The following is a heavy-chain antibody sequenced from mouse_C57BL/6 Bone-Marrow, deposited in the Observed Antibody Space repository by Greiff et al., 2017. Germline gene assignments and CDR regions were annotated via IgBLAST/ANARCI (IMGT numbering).Heavy chain of an antibody. Sequence: VQLQESGAELVKPGASVKISCKASGYAFSSYWMNWVKQRPGKGLEWIGQIYPGDGETNYNGKFKGKATLTADKSSSTAYLQLSSLTSEDSAVYFCARGGLRDYFDYWGQGTTRTVSS. V-gene: IGHV1-80*01. J-gene: IGHJ2*01. CDR1: GYAFSSYW. CDR2: IYPGDGET. CDR3: ARGGLRDYFDY.